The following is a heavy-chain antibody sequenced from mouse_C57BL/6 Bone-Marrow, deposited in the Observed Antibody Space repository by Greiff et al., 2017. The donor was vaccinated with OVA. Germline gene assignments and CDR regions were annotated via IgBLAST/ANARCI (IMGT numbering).Heavy chain of an antibody. J-gene: IGHJ1*03. CDR3: AREYYGSSYWYFDV. CDR2: SRNKANDYTT. D-gene: IGHD1-1*01. CDR1: GFTFSDFY. V-gene: IGHV7-1*01. Sequence: EVNLVESGGGLVQSGRSLRLSCATSGFTFSDFYMEWVRPAPGKGLEWIAASRNKANDYTTEYSASVKGRFIVSRDTSQSILYLQMNALRAEDTASYYCAREYYGSSYWYFDVWGTGTTVTVSS.